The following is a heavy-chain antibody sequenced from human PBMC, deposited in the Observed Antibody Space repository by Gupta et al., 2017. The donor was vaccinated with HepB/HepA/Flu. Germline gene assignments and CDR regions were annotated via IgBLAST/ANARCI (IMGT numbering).Heavy chain of an antibody. CDR1: GDRVSSNSSD. Sequence: QVQLQQSGPGLVKPSQTLSLTCAISGDRVSSNSSDWNWIRQSPSRGLEWLGRTYYRSKWYNDYAVSVKSRITINPDTSKNQFSLQLNSVTPEDTAVYYCARDSTVVPYYYYYYMDVWGKGTTVTVSS. J-gene: IGHJ6*03. CDR3: ARDSTVVPYYYYYYMDV. V-gene: IGHV6-1*01. CDR2: TYYRSKWYN. D-gene: IGHD1-14*01.